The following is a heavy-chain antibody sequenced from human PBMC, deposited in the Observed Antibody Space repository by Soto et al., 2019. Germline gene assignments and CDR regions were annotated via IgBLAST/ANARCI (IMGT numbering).Heavy chain of an antibody. Sequence: QVQLVESGGGVVQPGRSLRLSCAASGFTFSSYGMHWVRQAPGKGLEWVAVISYDGSNKYYADSVKGRFTISRDNSKNTLYLQMNSLRAEDTAVYYGANPGGDDAFDIWGQGTMVTVSS. V-gene: IGHV3-30*18. CDR1: GFTFSSYG. D-gene: IGHD3-16*01. CDR3: ANPGGDDAFDI. J-gene: IGHJ3*02. CDR2: ISYDGSNK.